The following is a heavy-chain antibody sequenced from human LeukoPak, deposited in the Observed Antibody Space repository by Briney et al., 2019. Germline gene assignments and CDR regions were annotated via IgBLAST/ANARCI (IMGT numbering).Heavy chain of an antibody. V-gene: IGHV4-4*07. J-gene: IGHJ4*02. Sequence: TASETLSLTCTVSGGSVSGYYWTWLRQPAGKGLEWIGRTHSSGSTYYNPSLKSRVTISVDTSKNQFSLKLSSVTAADTAVYYCAREVGSSWSTGWGQGTLVTVSS. CDR2: THSSGST. CDR1: GGSVSGYY. CDR3: AREVGSSWSTG. D-gene: IGHD6-13*01.